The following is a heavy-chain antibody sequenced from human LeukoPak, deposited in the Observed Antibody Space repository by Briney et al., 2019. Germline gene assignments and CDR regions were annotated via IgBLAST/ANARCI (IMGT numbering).Heavy chain of an antibody. J-gene: IGHJ1*01. CDR3: AKAHDDRNYVYFRH. V-gene: IGHV3-23*01. D-gene: IGHD3-16*01. CDR1: GFTFSSYA. CDR2: ISGSGGDT. Sequence: GGSLRLSCAASGFTFSSYAMSWVRRAPGKGLEWVSAISGSGGDTYYADSVKGRFTISRDNSKNTLYLQMNSLRVEDTAVYYCAKAHDDRNYVYFRHWGQGSLVTVSS.